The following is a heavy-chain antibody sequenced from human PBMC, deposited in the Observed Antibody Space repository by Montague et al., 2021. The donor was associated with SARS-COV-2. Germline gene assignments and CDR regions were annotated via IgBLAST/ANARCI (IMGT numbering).Heavy chain of an antibody. V-gene: IGHV4-39*01. J-gene: IGHJ5*02. Sequence: SETLSLTCTVSAGSISDTDYFWGWIRQPPGKGLEWIGSIYYSGTTYYNPSLKSRVTISVDTSKNQFSLKLSSVTAADTAVYFCARLWGSVIVLNVYAIKGWFDPWGQGTLVTVSS. CDR3: ARLWGSVIVLNVYAIKGWFDP. D-gene: IGHD2-8*01. CDR2: IYYSGTT. CDR1: AGSISDTDYF.